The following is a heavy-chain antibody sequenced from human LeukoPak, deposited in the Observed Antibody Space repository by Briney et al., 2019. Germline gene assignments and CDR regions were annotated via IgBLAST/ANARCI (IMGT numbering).Heavy chain of an antibody. CDR3: ARSHRELRFLEWSVNDAFDI. CDR2: IKQDGSEK. Sequence: GGSLRLSCAASGFTFSSYWMSWVRQAPGKGLEWVANIKQDGSEKYYVDSVKGRFTISRDNAKNSLYLQMNSLRAEDTAVYYCARSHRELRFLEWSVNDAFDIWGQGTMVTVSS. CDR1: GFTFSSYW. V-gene: IGHV3-7*01. D-gene: IGHD3-3*01. J-gene: IGHJ3*02.